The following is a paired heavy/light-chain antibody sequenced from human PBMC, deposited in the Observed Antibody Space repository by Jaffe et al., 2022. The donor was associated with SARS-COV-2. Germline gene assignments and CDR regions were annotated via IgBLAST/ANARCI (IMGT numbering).Heavy chain of an antibody. CDR3: AKDPTVAGGSLGDY. CDR2: ISGSGDIT. J-gene: IGHJ4*02. D-gene: IGHD6-19*01. V-gene: IGHV3-23*01. Sequence: EVQLLEFGGGLIQPGGSLRLSCAASGITFSNYVMNWVRQAPGKGLEWVSVISGSGDITYYADSVKGRFTISRDNSRNTLYLQMNSLRAGDTAVYYCAKDPTVAGGSLGDYWGQGTPVTVSS. CDR1: GITFSNYV.
Light chain of an antibody. CDR1: QSIVNW. CDR2: KAS. CDR3: QRYDSFRT. Sequence: DIQMTQSPSTLSASVGDRVTITCRASQSIVNWLAWYQQKPGKAPKLLIYKASSLESGVPSRFSGSGSGTEFTLTISSLQPDDFGTYYCQRYDSFRTFGQGTKVEIK. J-gene: IGKJ1*01. V-gene: IGKV1-5*03.